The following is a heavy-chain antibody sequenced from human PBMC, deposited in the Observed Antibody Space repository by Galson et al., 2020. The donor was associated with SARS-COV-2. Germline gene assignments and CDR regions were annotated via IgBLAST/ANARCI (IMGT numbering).Heavy chain of an antibody. V-gene: IGHV3-23*01. J-gene: IGHJ4*02. CDR2: ISGSGDNT. CDR1: KFTFRNYV. D-gene: IGHD4-17*01. CDR3: TRDYGDSYFDS. Sequence: GESLKISCAASKFTFRNYVMTWVRQAPGKGLEWVSAISGSGDNTYYADSVTGRFTISRDTSKSTLYLQMNSLRAEDTAVYYCTRDYGDSYFDSWGQGTLVTVSS.